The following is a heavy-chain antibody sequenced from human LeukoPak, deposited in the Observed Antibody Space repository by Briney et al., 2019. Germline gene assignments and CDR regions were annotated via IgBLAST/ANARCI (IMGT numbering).Heavy chain of an antibody. CDR2: IGGSGDST. CDR1: GFTFSNYA. D-gene: IGHD1-26*01. CDR3: AKQRRGGSYPIGASDI. J-gene: IGHJ3*02. V-gene: IGHV3-23*01. Sequence: GGSLRLSCAASGFTFSNYAMNWVRQAPGKGLEWVSTIGGSGDSTYYADSVKGRFTMSRDNSKNTLYLQMNSLRAEDTAFYYCAKQRRGGSYPIGASDIWGQGTMVTVSS.